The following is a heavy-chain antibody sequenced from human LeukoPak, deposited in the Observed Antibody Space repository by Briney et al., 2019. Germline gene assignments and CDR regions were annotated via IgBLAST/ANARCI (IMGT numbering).Heavy chain of an antibody. V-gene: IGHV4-30-4*08. CDR1: GGSISNNFF. D-gene: IGHD2-2*02. CDR3: ARLKLDCTSAACHTGYFDY. CDR2: IHHSGKT. Sequence: SGTLSLTCTVSGGSISNNFFWGWVRQPPGKGLYWIGYIHHSGKTYFHPSHKRRLNISVDMSKNQFSLKLIPVTAADTAVYYCARLKLDCTSAACHTGYFDYWGQGTLVTVSS. J-gene: IGHJ4*02.